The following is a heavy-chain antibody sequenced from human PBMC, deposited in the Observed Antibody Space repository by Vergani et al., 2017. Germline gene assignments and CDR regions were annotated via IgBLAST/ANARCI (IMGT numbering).Heavy chain of an antibody. CDR2: IYYSRST. J-gene: IGHJ4*02. V-gene: IGHV4-39*01. CDR3: ARSKRYCSSTSCQPFDY. Sequence: QLQLQESGPGLVKPSETLSLTCTVSGGSISSSSYYWGWIRQPPGKGLEWIGSIYYSRSTYYNPSLKSRVTISVETSKNQFSLKLSSVTAADTAVYYCARSKRYCSSTSCQPFDYWGQGTLVTVSS. D-gene: IGHD2-2*01. CDR1: GGSISSSSYY.